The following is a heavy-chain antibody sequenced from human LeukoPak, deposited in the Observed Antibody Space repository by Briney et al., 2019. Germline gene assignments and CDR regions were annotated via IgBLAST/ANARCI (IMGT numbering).Heavy chain of an antibody. CDR3: ARRIVGATVDY. CDR1: GYTFTSYD. CDR2: ISAYNGNT. D-gene: IGHD1-26*01. J-gene: IGHJ4*02. Sequence: ASVKVSCKASGYTFTSYDINWVRQAPGQGLEWMGWISAYNGNTNYAQKLQGRVTMTTDTSTSTAYMELRSLRSDDTAVYYCARRIVGATVDYWGQGTLVTVSS. V-gene: IGHV1-18*01.